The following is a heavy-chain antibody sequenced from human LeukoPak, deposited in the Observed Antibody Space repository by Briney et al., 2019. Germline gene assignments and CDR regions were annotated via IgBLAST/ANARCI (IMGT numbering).Heavy chain of an antibody. CDR2: ISGSGGST. D-gene: IGHD1-26*01. CDR3: ARGRNSGSYYFDY. V-gene: IGHV3-23*01. Sequence: GGSLRLSCAASGFTFSSYAMSWVRQAPGKGLEWVSAISGSGGSTYYADSVKGRFTISRDNSKNTLYLQMNSLRAEDTAVYYCARGRNSGSYYFDYWGQGTLVTVSS. CDR1: GFTFSSYA. J-gene: IGHJ4*02.